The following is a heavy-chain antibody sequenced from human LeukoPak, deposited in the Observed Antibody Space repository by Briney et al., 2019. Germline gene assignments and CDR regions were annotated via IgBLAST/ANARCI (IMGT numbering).Heavy chain of an antibody. Sequence: SETLSLTCTVSGGSIRSSSYYWGWIRQPPGKGLEWIGTLYFSGNTDYNPSLKSRVTISVDTSKKQFSLVLTSVTAADTAVYYCARGAVTTLSYWGQGTLVTVSS. J-gene: IGHJ4*02. CDR3: ARGAVTTLSY. CDR2: LYFSGNT. V-gene: IGHV4-39*01. CDR1: GGSIRSSSYY. D-gene: IGHD4-17*01.